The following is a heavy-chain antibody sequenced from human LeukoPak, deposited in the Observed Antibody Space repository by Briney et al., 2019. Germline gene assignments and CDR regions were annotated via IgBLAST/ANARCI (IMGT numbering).Heavy chain of an antibody. CDR2: IYYSGST. CDR3: ARGDTAMVTRYFDY. CDR1: GGSISSGDYY. Sequence: PSETLSLTCTVSGGSISSGDYYWSWICQPPGKGLEWIGYIYYSGSTYYNPSLKSRVTISVDTSKNQFSLKLSSVTAADTAVYYCARGDTAMVTRYFDYWGQGTLVTVSS. D-gene: IGHD5-18*01. J-gene: IGHJ4*02. V-gene: IGHV4-30-4*01.